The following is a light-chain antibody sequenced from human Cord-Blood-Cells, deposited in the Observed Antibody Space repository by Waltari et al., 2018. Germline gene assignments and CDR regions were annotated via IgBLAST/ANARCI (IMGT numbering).Light chain of an antibody. V-gene: IGLV2-8*01. CDR1: SSDVGGYNY. Sequence: QSALTQPPSASGSPGPSVTISCTGTSSDVGGYNYVSWYQQHPGKAPKLMIYEVIKRPAGVPDRFSCSKSGNTASLTVSGLQAEDEADYYCSSYAGSNNVVFGGGTKLTVL. CDR3: SSYAGSNNVV. CDR2: EVI. J-gene: IGLJ2*01.